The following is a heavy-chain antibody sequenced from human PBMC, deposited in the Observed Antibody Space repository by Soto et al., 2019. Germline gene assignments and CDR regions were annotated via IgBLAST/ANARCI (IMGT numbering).Heavy chain of an antibody. CDR1: GDSVSSNSAA. D-gene: IGHD6-6*01. CDR2: TYYRSKWYN. J-gene: IGHJ6*02. CDR3: AKEFSSSASDDYYYYGMDV. Sequence: SQTLSITFAISGDSVSSNSAAWNWIRQSPSRGLEWLGRTYYRSKWYNDYAVSVKSRITITPDTSKNQFSLQLNSVTPDDTAVYYCAKEFSSSASDDYYYYGMDVWGQGTTVTVSS. V-gene: IGHV6-1*01.